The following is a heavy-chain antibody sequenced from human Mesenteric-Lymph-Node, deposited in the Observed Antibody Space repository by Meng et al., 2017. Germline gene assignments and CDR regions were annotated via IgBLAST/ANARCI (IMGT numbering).Heavy chain of an antibody. CDR3: AKSLSLAVAGTGFDY. D-gene: IGHD6-19*01. Sequence: GGSLRLSCVDSGFTFSSYAMSWVRQAPGKGLEWVSSISGSGGDTYYADSVKGRFTISRDNSKNTLYLQMNSLRAEDTAVYYCAKSLSLAVAGTGFDYWGQGTLVTVSS. CDR1: GFTFSSYA. CDR2: ISGSGGDT. J-gene: IGHJ4*02. V-gene: IGHV3-23*01.